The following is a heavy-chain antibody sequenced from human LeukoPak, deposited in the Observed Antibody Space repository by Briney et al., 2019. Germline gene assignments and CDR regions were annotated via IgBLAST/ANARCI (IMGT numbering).Heavy chain of an antibody. J-gene: IGHJ3*02. CDR3: ARAKRNGFNI. Sequence: GGSLRLSCEASGFTFSNYSMNWVRQAPGKGLEWVSYIRSSSTTIYYADSVKGRFTISRDNAKNSLYLQMNSLRAEDTAVYYCARAKRNGFNIWGQGTMVTVSS. CDR2: IRSSSTTI. CDR1: GFTFSNYS. V-gene: IGHV3-48*01.